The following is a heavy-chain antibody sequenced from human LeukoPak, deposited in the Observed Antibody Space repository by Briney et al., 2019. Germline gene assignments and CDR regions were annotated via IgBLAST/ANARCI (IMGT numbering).Heavy chain of an antibody. CDR2: ISSSNNLI. Sequence: GGSLRLSCAASGFSFSHYSMKWVRQAPGKGLERVSYISSSNNLINYADSVKGRFTISRDNAKSSLYLQMNSLRDEDKALYFCAREGHYGALDIWGEGTMVTVSS. D-gene: IGHD3-10*01. J-gene: IGHJ3*02. V-gene: IGHV3-48*02. CDR3: AREGHYGALDI. CDR1: GFSFSHYS.